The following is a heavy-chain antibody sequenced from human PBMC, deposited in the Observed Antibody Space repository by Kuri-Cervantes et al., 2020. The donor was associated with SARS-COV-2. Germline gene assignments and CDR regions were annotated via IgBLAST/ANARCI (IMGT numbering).Heavy chain of an antibody. Sequence: GGSLRLSCAASGFTFSNAWMSWIRQAPGKGLEWISYISNSGSITYYADSVRGRFTVSRDNAKKSLYLQMNSLKAEDTAVYFCARVPNYRYDYGHYWGQGALVTVSS. V-gene: IGHV3-11*04. CDR3: ARVPNYRYDYGHY. D-gene: IGHD3-16*01. J-gene: IGHJ4*02. CDR2: ISNSGSIT. CDR1: GFTFSNAW.